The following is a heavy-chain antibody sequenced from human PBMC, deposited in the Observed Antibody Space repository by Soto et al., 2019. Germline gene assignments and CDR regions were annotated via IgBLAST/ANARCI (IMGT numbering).Heavy chain of an antibody. CDR1: GFTFSSYA. D-gene: IGHD2-2*01. Sequence: GGSLRLSCAASGFTFSSYAMSWGRQAPGKGLEWVSAISGSGGSTYYADSVKGRFTISRDNSKNTLYLQMNSLRAEDTAVYYCAKDLGAYCSSTSCSGLDVWGQRTTVTVSS. J-gene: IGHJ6*02. CDR3: AKDLGAYCSSTSCSGLDV. V-gene: IGHV3-23*01. CDR2: ISGSGGST.